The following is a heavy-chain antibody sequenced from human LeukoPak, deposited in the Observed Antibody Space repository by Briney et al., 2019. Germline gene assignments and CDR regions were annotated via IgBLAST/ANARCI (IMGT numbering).Heavy chain of an antibody. CDR1: GLSFSAYG. J-gene: IGHJ5*02. CDR3: ARDRGATAGRGGWFDP. D-gene: IGHD6-13*01. Sequence: GGSLRLSCAASGLSFSAYGMNWVRQAPGKGLEWVSAIGGSGATTYYADSVRGRFTISRDNSKNTMYLQMSSLRAEDTAVYYCARDRGATAGRGGWFDPWGQGTVVTVSS. CDR2: IGGSGATT. V-gene: IGHV3-23*01.